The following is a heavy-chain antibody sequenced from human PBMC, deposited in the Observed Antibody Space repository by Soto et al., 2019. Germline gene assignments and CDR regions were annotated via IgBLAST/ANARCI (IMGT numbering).Heavy chain of an antibody. CDR2: VKSKAAGGTT. V-gene: IGHV3-15*07. D-gene: IGHD3-22*01. CDR1: GFTFGNAW. J-gene: IGHJ4*02. Sequence: EVPLVESGGGLVEPGGSLRLSCAASGFTFGNAWMNWVRQAPGKGLEWVGRVKSKAAGGTTDYAGPLKGRFTISRDDSKNTVYLQMNSLKTEDTAVYYCTADLPGGYSDYFDYWGQGTLVTVSS. CDR3: TADLPGGYSDYFDY.